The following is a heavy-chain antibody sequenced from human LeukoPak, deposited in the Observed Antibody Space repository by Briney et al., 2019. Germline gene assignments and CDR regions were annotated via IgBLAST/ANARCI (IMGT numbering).Heavy chain of an antibody. J-gene: IGHJ6*03. CDR2: INPSGGST. Sequence: ASVKVSCKASGYTFTSYYMHWVRQAPGQGLEWMGIINPSGGSTSYAQKFQGRVTMTRDMSTSTVYMELSSLRSEDTAVYYCARDHYDFWSGYYIRGYMDIWGKGTTVTVSS. CDR3: ARDHYDFWSGYYIRGYMDI. CDR1: GYTFTSYY. D-gene: IGHD3-3*01. V-gene: IGHV1-46*01.